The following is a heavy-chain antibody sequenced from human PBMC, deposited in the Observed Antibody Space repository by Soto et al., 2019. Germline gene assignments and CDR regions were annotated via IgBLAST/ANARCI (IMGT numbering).Heavy chain of an antibody. D-gene: IGHD4-4*01. J-gene: IGHJ6*02. V-gene: IGHV3-11*01. CDR2: ISGSGDTI. CDR3: ARNRQPSSYIGLDV. Sequence: GGALRLSCDASGFTFSAHYMSWVRQAPGKGLEWVSHISGSGDTIYYADSVKGRFTISRDNAKNSLYLQMNSLRAEDTAVYYCARNRQPSSYIGLDVWGQGTTVTVAS. CDR1: GFTFSAHY.